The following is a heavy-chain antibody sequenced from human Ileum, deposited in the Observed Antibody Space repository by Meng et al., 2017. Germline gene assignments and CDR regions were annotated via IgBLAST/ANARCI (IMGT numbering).Heavy chain of an antibody. CDR2: LSSNGNT. CDR3: ARAPKYCTNAVCSRPLDS. J-gene: IGHJ4*02. CDR1: GGSISSGDYY. Sequence: QVQLQESGPRLVKPSQTLSLTCTVSGGSISSGDYYWSWVRQSPGKGPEWIGYLSSNGNTYSNPSLRGRLMISIDTSKNQFSLKPSSVTAADTAVYYCARAPKYCTNAVCSRPLDSWGQGTLVTVSS. D-gene: IGHD2-8*01. V-gene: IGHV4-30-4*01.